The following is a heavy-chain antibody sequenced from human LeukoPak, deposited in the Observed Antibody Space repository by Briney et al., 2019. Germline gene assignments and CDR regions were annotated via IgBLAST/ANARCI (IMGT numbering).Heavy chain of an antibody. V-gene: IGHV4-34*01. CDR2: INHSGST. CDR3: ARSSYWFDP. D-gene: IGHD6-6*01. J-gene: IGHJ5*02. Sequence: SETLSLTCAVYGGSFSGYYWSWIRQPPGKGLEWIGEINHSGSTNYNPSLKSRVTISVDTSKNQFSLKLSSVTAADTAVYYCARSSYWFDPWGQGTLVTVSS. CDR1: GGSFSGYY.